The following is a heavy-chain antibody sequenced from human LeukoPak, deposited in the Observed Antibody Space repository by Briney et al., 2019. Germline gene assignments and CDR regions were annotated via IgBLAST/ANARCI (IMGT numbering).Heavy chain of an antibody. V-gene: IGHV4-59*01. Sequence: SETLSLTCTVSGGSISSYYWGWIRQPPGKGLEWIGYIYYSGSTNYNPSLKSRVTISVDTSKNQFSLKLSSVTAADTAVYYCARDSHYDILTGYYTAFDIWGQGTMVTVSS. CDR1: GGSISSYY. D-gene: IGHD3-9*01. CDR3: ARDSHYDILTGYYTAFDI. CDR2: IYYSGST. J-gene: IGHJ3*02.